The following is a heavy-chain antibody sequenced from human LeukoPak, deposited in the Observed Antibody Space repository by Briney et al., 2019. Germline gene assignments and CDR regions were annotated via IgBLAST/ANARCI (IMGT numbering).Heavy chain of an antibody. CDR2: IYYSGTTSGNT. D-gene: IGHD7-27*01. CDR1: GGSVSSSY. V-gene: IGHV4-59*02. CDR3: ARGSGRYYYYGVDV. J-gene: IGHJ6*02. Sequence: SETLSLTCTVSGGSVSSSYWSWIRQPPGKGLEWIGHIYYSGTTSGNTNYNPSLKSRVTIAIDTPKNQFSLQVRSVTAADTAVYYCARGSGRYYYYGVDVWGQGTTVAVSS.